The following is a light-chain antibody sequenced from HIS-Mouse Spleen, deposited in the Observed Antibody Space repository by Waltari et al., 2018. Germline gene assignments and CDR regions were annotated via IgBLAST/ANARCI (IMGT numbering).Light chain of an antibody. V-gene: IGKV1-13*02. CDR1: QGISSA. CDR3: QQFNSYPIT. Sequence: AIQLTQSPSSLSASVGDRVTITCRASQGISSALAWYQQKPGKAPKLLIYDASSLESGVPSRFSGSGSGTDFTLTISSLQPEDFATYFCQQFNSYPITFGQGTRLEIK. CDR2: DAS. J-gene: IGKJ5*01.